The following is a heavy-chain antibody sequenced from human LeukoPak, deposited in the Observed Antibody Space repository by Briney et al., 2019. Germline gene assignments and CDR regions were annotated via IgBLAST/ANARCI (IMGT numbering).Heavy chain of an antibody. J-gene: IGHJ4*02. CDR2: ISGNGDIT. CDR1: GFTFSNYA. CDR3: AKVTGGDMITYGGLDY. D-gene: IGHD3-16*01. Sequence: GGSLRLSCAASGFTFSNYAMSWVRQAPGKGLEWVSAISGNGDITYYTDSVKGRFTISRVNSKNTLYLQMNSLRAEDTAIYYCAKVTGGDMITYGGLDYWGQGTLVTVSS. V-gene: IGHV3-23*01.